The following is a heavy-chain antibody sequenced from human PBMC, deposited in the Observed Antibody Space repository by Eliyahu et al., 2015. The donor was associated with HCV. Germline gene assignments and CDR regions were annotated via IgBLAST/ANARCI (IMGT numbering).Heavy chain of an antibody. Sequence: QVQLQESGPGLVKPSETLSLTCTVSGGSITSYYWSWIRQPPGKGLEWIGYIHSSGSTNCNPPLKSRVTISLDTSKNQFSLNLTSVTAADTAVYYCASGGGGIAVAGTGGWFDPWGQGTLVTVSS. CDR3: ASGGGGIAVAGTGGWFDP. CDR2: IHSSGST. D-gene: IGHD6-19*01. CDR1: GGSITSYY. V-gene: IGHV4-59*01. J-gene: IGHJ5*02.